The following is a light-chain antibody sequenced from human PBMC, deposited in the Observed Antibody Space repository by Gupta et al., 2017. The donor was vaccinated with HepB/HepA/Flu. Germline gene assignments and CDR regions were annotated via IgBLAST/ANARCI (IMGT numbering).Light chain of an antibody. CDR1: SSNVGRSF. Sequence: QSVLTQPPSSSGTPWQRVTISCSGSSSNVGRSFVYWYQQFPGAAPKLLIYSNYQRPSGVPDRFSGSKSGSSASLAISGLRSEDEANYYCAAWDNSLSHWAFGGGTKLTVL. V-gene: IGLV1-47*02. CDR3: AAWDNSLSHWA. CDR2: SNY. J-gene: IGLJ3*02.